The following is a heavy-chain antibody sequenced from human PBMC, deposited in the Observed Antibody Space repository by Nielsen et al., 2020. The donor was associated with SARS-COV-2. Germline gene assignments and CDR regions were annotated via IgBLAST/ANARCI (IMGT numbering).Heavy chain of an antibody. CDR1: AVTVRRYY. V-gene: IGHV4-59*02. CDR3: AREVRIAARDWFDP. Sequence: DALSVDRTGSAVTVRRYYWSWIRQPPGKGLEWIGYIYYSGSTNYNPSLKSRVTISVDTSKNQFSLKLSSVTAADTAVYYCAREVRIAARDWFDPWGQGTLVTVSS. D-gene: IGHD6-6*01. CDR2: IYYSGST. J-gene: IGHJ5*02.